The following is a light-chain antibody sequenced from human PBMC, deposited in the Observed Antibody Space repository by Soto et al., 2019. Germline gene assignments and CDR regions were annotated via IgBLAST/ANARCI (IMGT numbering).Light chain of an antibody. CDR1: QSVSSSY. CDR3: QLHGSSPLYT. J-gene: IGKJ2*01. Sequence: EIVLTQSPGTLSLSPGERVILSCRASQSVSSSYLAWYQQKPGQAPRLLISGASSRAAGIPDRFSGSGSGTHFTLTISSLEPEDFAVYYCQLHGSSPLYTFGQGTKLEIK. CDR2: GAS. V-gene: IGKV3-20*01.